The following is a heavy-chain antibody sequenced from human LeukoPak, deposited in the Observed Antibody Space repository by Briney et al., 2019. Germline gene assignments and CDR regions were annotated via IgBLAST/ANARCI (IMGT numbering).Heavy chain of an antibody. CDR3: ANILTGYRYFDY. J-gene: IGHJ4*02. Sequence: GGSLRLSCAASGFTFSSYSMNWVRQAPGKGLEWVSSISGSSSYIYYADSVKGRFTISRHNAKNTLYLQMNSLRAEDTAVYYCANILTGYRYFDYWGQGTLVTVSS. CDR1: GFTFSSYS. D-gene: IGHD3-9*01. V-gene: IGHV3-21*01. CDR2: ISGSSSYI.